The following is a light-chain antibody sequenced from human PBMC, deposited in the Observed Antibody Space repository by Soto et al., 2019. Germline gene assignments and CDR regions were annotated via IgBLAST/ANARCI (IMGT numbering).Light chain of an antibody. V-gene: IGKV3-15*01. J-gene: IGKJ4*01. CDR2: GAS. Sequence: EIVLIQSPATLSLSPVEGATLSCMASQSVSNSLAWYQQNPGQAPRLLIYGASTRATGVSARFSGSGSGTEFTLTISSLQSEDFAVYYCQQYNNWLVTFGGGTKVDIK. CDR1: QSVSNS. CDR3: QQYNNWLVT.